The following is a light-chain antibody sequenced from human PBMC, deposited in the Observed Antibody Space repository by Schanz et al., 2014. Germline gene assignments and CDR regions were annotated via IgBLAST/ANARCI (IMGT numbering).Light chain of an antibody. CDR2: GNS. J-gene: IGLJ2*01. CDR1: SSNIGAGYD. CDR3: QSYDSRLRGSGI. V-gene: IGLV1-40*01. Sequence: QSVLTQPPSVSGAPGQRVTISCTGSSSNIGAGYDVHWYQQLPGTAPKLLIYGNSNRPSGVPDRFSGSKSGTSASLAITGLQAEDEAHYYCQSYDSRLRGSGIFGGGTKLTVL.